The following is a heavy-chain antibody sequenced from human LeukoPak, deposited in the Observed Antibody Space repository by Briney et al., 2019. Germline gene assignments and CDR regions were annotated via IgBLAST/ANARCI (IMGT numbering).Heavy chain of an antibody. V-gene: IGHV1-18*01. J-gene: IGHJ5*02. D-gene: IGHD6-13*01. Sequence: ASVKVSCKASGYTFTSYGISWVRQAPRQGLEWMGWISAYNGNTNYAQKLQGRVAMTIDTSTSTAYMELRSLRSDDTAVYYCARGSIAAADNWFDPWGQGTLVTVSS. CDR3: ARGSIAAADNWFDP. CDR1: GYTFTSYG. CDR2: ISAYNGNT.